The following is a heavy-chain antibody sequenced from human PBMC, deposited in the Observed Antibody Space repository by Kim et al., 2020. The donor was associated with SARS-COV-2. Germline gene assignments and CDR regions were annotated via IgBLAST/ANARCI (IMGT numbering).Heavy chain of an antibody. J-gene: IGHJ5*02. D-gene: IGHD6-25*01. Sequence: GGSLRLSCAASGFTFSSYSMNWVRQAPGKGLEWVSSISSSSSYIYYADSVKGRFTISRDNAKNSLYLQMNSLRAEDTAVYYCAREGSSGLYNWFDPWGQGTLVTVSS. CDR2: ISSSSSYI. CDR3: AREGSSGLYNWFDP. V-gene: IGHV3-21*01. CDR1: GFTFSSYS.